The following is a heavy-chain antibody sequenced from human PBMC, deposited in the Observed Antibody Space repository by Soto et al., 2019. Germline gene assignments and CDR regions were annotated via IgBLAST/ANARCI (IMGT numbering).Heavy chain of an antibody. D-gene: IGHD2-2*01. V-gene: IGHV1-24*01. Sequence: GASVKVSCKVSGYTLTELSMHWVRQAPGKGLEWMGGFDPEDGETIYAQKFQGRVTMTEDTSTDTAYMELSSLRSEDTAVYYCATVPVVPAAMPVEYFQHWGQGTLVTVSS. CDR1: GYTLTELS. CDR3: ATVPVVPAAMPVEYFQH. CDR2: FDPEDGET. J-gene: IGHJ1*01.